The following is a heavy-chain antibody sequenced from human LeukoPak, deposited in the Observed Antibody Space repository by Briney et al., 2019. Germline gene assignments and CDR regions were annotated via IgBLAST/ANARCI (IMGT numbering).Heavy chain of an antibody. CDR3: ARGGGRDSSGYSFDY. Sequence: ASVKVSCKASGYTFTGYYMHWVRQAPGQGLEWMGWINPNSGGTNYAQKFQGRVTMTRDTSISIAYMELSRLRSEDTAVYYCARGGGRDSSGYSFDYWGQGTLVTVSS. V-gene: IGHV1-2*02. D-gene: IGHD6-19*01. CDR2: INPNSGGT. CDR1: GYTFTGYY. J-gene: IGHJ4*02.